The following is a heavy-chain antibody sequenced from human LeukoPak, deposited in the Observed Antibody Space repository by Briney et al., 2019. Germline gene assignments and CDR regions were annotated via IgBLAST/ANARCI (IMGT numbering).Heavy chain of an antibody. J-gene: IGHJ6*03. V-gene: IGHV3-30*02. CDR1: GFTFNGYG. CDR3: AKRGFWSGSSYYYYMDV. D-gene: IGHD3-3*01. Sequence: GGPLRFSCAASGFTFNGYGMHWVRQAPGKGLDWVAFIRYDGSNEFYADSVKGRFTISRDNSKNTLYLQMNTLRVEDTAVYYCAKRGFWSGSSYYYYMDVWGKGTTVTVSS. CDR2: IRYDGSNE.